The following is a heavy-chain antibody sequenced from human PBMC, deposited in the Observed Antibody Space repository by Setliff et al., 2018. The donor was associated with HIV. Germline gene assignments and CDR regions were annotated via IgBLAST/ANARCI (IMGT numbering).Heavy chain of an antibody. CDR1: GESFRGHF. Sequence: PSETLSLTCVVNGESFRGHFWTWIRQIPGKGLQWIGEIRHSGNTNYNPSLKSRLTMSVDTSKSQFSLRLESMTAADTAVYYCVRDFKWLNWFFDLWGRGTLVTVSS. J-gene: IGHJ2*01. CDR2: IRHSGNT. CDR3: VRDFKWLNWFFDL. V-gene: IGHV4-34*01. D-gene: IGHD5-12*01.